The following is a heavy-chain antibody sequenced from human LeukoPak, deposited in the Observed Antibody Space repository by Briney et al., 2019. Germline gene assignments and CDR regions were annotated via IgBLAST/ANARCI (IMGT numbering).Heavy chain of an antibody. V-gene: IGHV1-2*02. CDR2: INPNSGGT. D-gene: IGHD3-22*01. CDR3: AREDRRYDSSGYYSS. CDR1: GYTFTGYY. Sequence: GASVKVSCKASGYTFTGYYMHWVRQAPGQGLEWMGWINPNSGGTNYAQKFQGRVTMTRDTSISTAYMELSRLRSDDTAVYYCAREDRRYDSSGYYSSWGQGTLVTVSS. J-gene: IGHJ5*02.